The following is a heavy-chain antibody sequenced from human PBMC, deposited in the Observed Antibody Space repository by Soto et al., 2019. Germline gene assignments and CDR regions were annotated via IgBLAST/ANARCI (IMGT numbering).Heavy chain of an antibody. V-gene: IGHV4-39*01. Sequence: QLQLQESGPGLVKPSETLSLTCTVSGGSISSSSYYWGWIRQPPGKGLEWSGSIYYTGSSYYKPSLRRRGSLSVATAKDEFSLQLSSVTAADAAVYDCARQFGRGREWEVRGYVDYWGQGTLVIVSS. J-gene: IGHJ4*02. CDR2: IYYTGSS. CDR3: ARQFGRGREWEVRGYVDY. CDR1: GGSISSSSYY. D-gene: IGHD1-26*01.